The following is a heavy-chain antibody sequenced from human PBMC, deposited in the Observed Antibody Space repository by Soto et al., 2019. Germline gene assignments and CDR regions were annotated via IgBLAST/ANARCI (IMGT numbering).Heavy chain of an antibody. J-gene: IGHJ6*02. CDR2: ISTYNGDT. V-gene: IGHV1-18*01. CDR3: ARQGSWLYDYYGLDV. D-gene: IGHD1-26*01. CDR1: GYTFTTSG. Sequence: QVQLVQSGPEVRKPGASVKVSCEASGYTFTTSGISWVRQVPGQGLEWMGWISTYNGDTNSAQNFQGRVLMTADTSTGTAYMELMSLKSDDTAVYHCARQGSWLYDYYGLDVWGQGTTVTVSS.